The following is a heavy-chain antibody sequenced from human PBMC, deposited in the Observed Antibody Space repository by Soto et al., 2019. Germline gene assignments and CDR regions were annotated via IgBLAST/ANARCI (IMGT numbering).Heavy chain of an antibody. CDR3: AGVGPEGYCISTSCTDYYYGMDV. J-gene: IGHJ6*02. D-gene: IGHD2-2*01. CDR1: GYTFTGYY. CDR2: INPNSGGT. V-gene: IGHV1-2*04. Sequence: QVQLVQSGAEVKKPGASVKVSCKASGYTFTGYYMHWVRQAPGQGLEWMGWINPNSGGTNYAQKFQGWVTMTRDTSISTAYMELSRLRSDDPAVYYCAGVGPEGYCISTSCTDYYYGMDVWGQGTTVNVSS.